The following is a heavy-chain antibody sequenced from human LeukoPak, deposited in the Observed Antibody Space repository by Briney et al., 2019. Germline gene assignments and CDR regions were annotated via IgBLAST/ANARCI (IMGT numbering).Heavy chain of an antibody. CDR1: GGSFSGYY. J-gene: IGHJ4*02. Sequence: SETLSLTCAVYGGSFSGYYWSWIRQPPGKGLEWIGEINHSGSTNYNPSLKSRVTISVDTSKNQCSLKLSAVTAAATAVYYCARLGCRSSTSCHWGQGTLVTVSS. CDR3: ARLGCRSSTSCH. D-gene: IGHD2-2*01. CDR2: INHSGST. V-gene: IGHV4-34*01.